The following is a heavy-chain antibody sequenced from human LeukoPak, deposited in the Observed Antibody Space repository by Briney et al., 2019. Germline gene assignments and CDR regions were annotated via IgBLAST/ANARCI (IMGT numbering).Heavy chain of an antibody. Sequence: PSETLSLTCAVYGGSFSGYYWSWIRQPPGKGLEWIGEINHSGSTNYNPSLKSRVTISVDTSKNQFSLKLSSVTAAGTAVYYCASSGWYRGYWGQGTLVTVSS. CDR3: ASSGWYRGY. V-gene: IGHV4-34*01. CDR2: INHSGST. D-gene: IGHD6-19*01. J-gene: IGHJ4*02. CDR1: GGSFSGYY.